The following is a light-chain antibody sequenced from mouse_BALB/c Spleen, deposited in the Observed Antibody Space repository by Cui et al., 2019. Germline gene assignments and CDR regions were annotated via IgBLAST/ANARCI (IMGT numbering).Light chain of an antibody. CDR1: QDISNY. V-gene: IGKV10-96*01. CDR2: YTS. Sequence: IQMPQTKSSLSASLGDRVTISGRASQDISNYLNWYQQKPDGTVKLLIDYTSRLHSGVPSRFSGSGSGTDYSLTISNLEQEDIDSYLCQQGNTLPFTFGAGTKLEIK. J-gene: IGKJ4*01. CDR3: QQGNTLPFT.